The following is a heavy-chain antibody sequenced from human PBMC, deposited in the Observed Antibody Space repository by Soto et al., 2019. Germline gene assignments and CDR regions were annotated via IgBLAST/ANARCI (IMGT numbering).Heavy chain of an antibody. J-gene: IGHJ4*02. CDR1: GYTFTDNS. D-gene: IGHD5-12*01. Sequence: QVQLVQSGGELRKPGASVKVSCKASGYTFTDNSITWVRQAPGQGLEWMGWINTDTGATRSTQKFRDRVTMTTDTSTSRAYLERGGLRCDDTAMYYCAGGGGYAVDFWGQGTLVGVSS. V-gene: IGHV1-18*01. CDR3: AGGGGYAVDF. CDR2: INTDTGAT.